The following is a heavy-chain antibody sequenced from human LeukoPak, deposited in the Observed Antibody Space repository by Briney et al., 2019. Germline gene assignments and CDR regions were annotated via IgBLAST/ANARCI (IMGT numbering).Heavy chain of an antibody. D-gene: IGHD3-10*01. CDR1: GFTFSNYA. V-gene: IGHV3-23*01. CDR2: ITDSAGST. Sequence: GGSLRLSCVASGFTFSNYAMSWVRQAPGKGLEWVSGITDSAGSTNYADSVKGRFTISRDNSKNTLYLQMKSLRADDTAVYYCARRVLLGGMDVWGQGTTVTVSS. CDR3: ARRVLLGGMDV. J-gene: IGHJ6*02.